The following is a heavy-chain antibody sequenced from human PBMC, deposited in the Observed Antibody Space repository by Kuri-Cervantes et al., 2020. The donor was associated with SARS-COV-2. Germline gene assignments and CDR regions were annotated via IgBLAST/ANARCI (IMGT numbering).Heavy chain of an antibody. V-gene: IGHV1-69*13. D-gene: IGHD6-13*01. Sequence: SVKVSCKASGYTFTGYYMHWVRQAPGQGLEWMGGIIPIFGTANYAQKFQGRVTITADESTSTAYMELSSLRAEDTAVYYCATESSSWYGGSFDYWGQGTLVTVSS. CDR3: ATESSSWYGGSFDY. CDR1: GYTFTGYY. CDR2: IIPIFGTA. J-gene: IGHJ4*02.